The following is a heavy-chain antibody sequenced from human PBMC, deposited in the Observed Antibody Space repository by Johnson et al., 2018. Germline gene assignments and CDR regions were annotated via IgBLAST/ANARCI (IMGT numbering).Heavy chain of an antibody. CDR1: GFTFSSYS. CDR2: ISSSSSTI. D-gene: IGHD6-13*01. Sequence: EVQLVETGGGVVQPGRSLRLSCAASGFTFSSYSMNWVRQAPGKGLEWVSYISSSSSTIYYADSVKGRFTISRDNAKNSLYLQMNSLRAEDTAVYYCARGVAAAGTMTIYYYGMDVWGQGTTVTVAS. J-gene: IGHJ6*02. CDR3: ARGVAAAGTMTIYYYGMDV. V-gene: IGHV3-48*01.